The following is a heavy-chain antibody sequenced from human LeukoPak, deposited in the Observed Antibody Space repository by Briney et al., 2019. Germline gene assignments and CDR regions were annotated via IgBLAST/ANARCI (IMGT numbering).Heavy chain of an antibody. CDR3: AEDEGYSYEVEYFDY. CDR1: GFTFSSYA. D-gene: IGHD5-18*01. J-gene: IGHJ4*02. Sequence: PGGSLRLSCAASGFTFSSYAMSWVRQAPGKGLEWVSAISSSGGSTYYADSVKGRFTISRDNSKNTLYLQMNSLRAEDTAVYYCAEDEGYSYEVEYFDYWGQGTLVTVSS. CDR2: ISSSGGST. V-gene: IGHV3-23*01.